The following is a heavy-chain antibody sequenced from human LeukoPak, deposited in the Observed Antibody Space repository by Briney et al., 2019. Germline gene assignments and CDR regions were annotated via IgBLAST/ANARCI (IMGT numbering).Heavy chain of an antibody. V-gene: IGHV1-2*02. CDR1: GYTFTGYY. CDR2: INPNSGGT. J-gene: IGHJ4*02. Sequence: ASVKVSCKASGYTFTGYYIHWERQAPGQGLEWMGWINPNSGGTNYAQKFQGRVTMTRDTSISTAYMELSRLRSDDTAVYYCARTRTVGATDYFDYWGQGTLVTVSS. CDR3: ARTRTVGATDYFDY. D-gene: IGHD1-26*01.